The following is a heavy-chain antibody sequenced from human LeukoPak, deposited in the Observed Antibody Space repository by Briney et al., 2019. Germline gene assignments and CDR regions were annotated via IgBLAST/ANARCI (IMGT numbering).Heavy chain of an antibody. CDR3: ARGYYYDRSGYYVGNDFDY. CDR2: IKKDGSEK. Sequence: GGSLRLSCAASGFTFSRYWMNWVRQAPGKGLEWVANIKKDGSEKHYVDSVKGRFTIPRDDAKNSLYLQMNSLRVEDTAVYYCARGYYYDRSGYYVGNDFDYWGQGTLVTVSS. CDR1: GFTFSRYW. D-gene: IGHD3-22*01. V-gene: IGHV3-7*05. J-gene: IGHJ4*02.